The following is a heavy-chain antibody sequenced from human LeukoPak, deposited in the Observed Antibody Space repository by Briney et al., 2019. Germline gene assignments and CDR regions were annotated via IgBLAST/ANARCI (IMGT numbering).Heavy chain of an antibody. CDR1: GGSISSGGYY. V-gene: IGHV4-31*03. J-gene: IGHJ6*02. Sequence: SETLSLTCTVSGGSISSGGYYWSWIRQHPGKGLEWIGYIYYSGSTYYNPSLKSRVTTSVDTSKNQFSLKLSSVTAADTAVYYCARDRASPEYYYYGMDVWGQGTTVTVSS. CDR2: IYYSGST. D-gene: IGHD3-10*01. CDR3: ARDRASPEYYYYGMDV.